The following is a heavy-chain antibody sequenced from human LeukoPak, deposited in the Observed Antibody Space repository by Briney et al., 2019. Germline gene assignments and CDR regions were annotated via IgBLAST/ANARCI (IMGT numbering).Heavy chain of an antibody. CDR2: IRNDGSNK. CDR1: GLTFSNHG. Sequence: XGSLRLSCAASGLTFSNHGMHWVRQAPGKGLEWVALIRNDGSNKYYADSVKGRFTISRDNSKNTLYLQMNSLRAEDTAVYYCAKATAPYSGSYYDYWGQGTLVTVSS. J-gene: IGHJ4*02. V-gene: IGHV3-30*02. CDR3: AKATAPYSGSYYDY. D-gene: IGHD1-26*01.